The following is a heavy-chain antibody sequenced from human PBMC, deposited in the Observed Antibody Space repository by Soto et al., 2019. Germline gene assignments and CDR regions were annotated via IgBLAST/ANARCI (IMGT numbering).Heavy chain of an antibody. CDR1: GFTFSSYA. D-gene: IGHD3-3*01. V-gene: IGHV3-64*01. CDR2: ISSNGGST. CDR3: ARGGLTYYDFWSGFGGAFDI. J-gene: IGHJ3*02. Sequence: GALRLSCAASGFTFSSYAMHWVRQARGKGLEYVSAISSNGGSTYYANSVKGRFTISRDNSKNTLYLQMGSLRAEDMAVYYCARGGLTYYDFWSGFGGAFDIWGQGTMVTVSS.